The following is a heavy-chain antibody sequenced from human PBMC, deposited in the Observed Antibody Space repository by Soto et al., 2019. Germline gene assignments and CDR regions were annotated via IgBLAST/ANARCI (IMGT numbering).Heavy chain of an antibody. J-gene: IGHJ4*02. V-gene: IGHV3-11*01. CDR1: GFTFSDYY. Sequence: GGSLRLSCEASGFTFSDYYMTWVRQAPGKGLEWVSYISRNAETMLYADSVKGRFTISRDNANHSTFLQINSLRAEDTAVYYCTRGNNYGRTLDFWGQGILVTVSS. D-gene: IGHD5-18*01. CDR2: ISRNAETM. CDR3: TRGNNYGRTLDF.